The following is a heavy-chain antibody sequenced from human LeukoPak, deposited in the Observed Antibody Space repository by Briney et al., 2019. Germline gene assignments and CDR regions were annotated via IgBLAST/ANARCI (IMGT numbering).Heavy chain of an antibody. CDR3: ARERYYYGSGSYGGFDP. D-gene: IGHD3-10*01. CDR1: GGSISSGDYY. CDR2: IYYSGST. J-gene: IGHJ5*02. V-gene: IGHV4-30-4*01. Sequence: SQTLSLTCTVSGGSISSGDYYWSWIRQPPGKGLEWIGYIYYSGSTYHNPSLRSRVTISVDTSKNQFSLKLSSVTAADTAVYYCARERYYYGSGSYGGFDPWGQGTLVTVSS.